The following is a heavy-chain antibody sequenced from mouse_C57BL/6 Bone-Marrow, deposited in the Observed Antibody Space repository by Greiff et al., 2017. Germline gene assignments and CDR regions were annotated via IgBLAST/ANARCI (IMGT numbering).Heavy chain of an antibody. CDR2: ISRGGSYT. CDR1: GFTFSSYG. Sequence: EVLLVESGGDLVKPGGSLKLSCAASGFTFSSYGMSWVRQTPDKRLEWVATISRGGSYTYYPDSVKGRFTISRDNAKNTLYLQMSSLKSEDTAMYYCAKHGPGTTGDYWGQGTTLTVSS. J-gene: IGHJ2*01. CDR3: AKHGPGTTGDY. D-gene: IGHD4-1*01. V-gene: IGHV5-6*01.